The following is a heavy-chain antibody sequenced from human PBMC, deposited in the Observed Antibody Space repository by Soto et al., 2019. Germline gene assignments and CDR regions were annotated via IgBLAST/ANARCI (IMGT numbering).Heavy chain of an antibody. V-gene: IGHV1-2*02. CDR2: IKPNSGGT. J-gene: IGHJ6*02. CDR1: GYTFTGYY. CDR3: ASAGSDEGFGEFDGPNYYYYGMDV. D-gene: IGHD3-10*01. Sequence: GASVEVSCKASGYTFTGYYMHWVRQSPGQGHERMGWIKPNSGGTNYAQTFQGRVTMTRATSISTAYMELSRLRSDDTAVYYCASAGSDEGFGEFDGPNYYYYGMDVWGQGPTVTVSS.